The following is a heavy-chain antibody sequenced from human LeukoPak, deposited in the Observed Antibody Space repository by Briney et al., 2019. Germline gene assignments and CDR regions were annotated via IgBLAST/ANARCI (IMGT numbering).Heavy chain of an antibody. CDR2: IKVDGSEV. J-gene: IGHJ4*02. CDR3: ARDRGWQTFDY. CDR1: GFAFSTYW. Sequence: GGSLRLSCAASGFAFSTYWMTWVRQVPGKGLERVANIKVDGSEVYYVASVKGRFTISRSNAKNSVYLQMNSLRAEDTAVYYCARDRGWQTFDYWGQGTLVTVSS. V-gene: IGHV3-7*01. D-gene: IGHD6-19*01.